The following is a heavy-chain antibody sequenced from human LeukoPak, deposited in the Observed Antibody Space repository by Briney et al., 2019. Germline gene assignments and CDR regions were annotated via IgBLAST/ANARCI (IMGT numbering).Heavy chain of an antibody. Sequence: GGSLRLSCAASGFTFSSYGMHWVRQAPGKGLEWVAVISYDGSNKYYADSVKGRFTISRDNSKNTLYLQMNSLRAEDTAVYYCAKHSGDWGQGTLVTVPP. D-gene: IGHD2-15*01. J-gene: IGHJ4*02. V-gene: IGHV3-30*18. CDR3: AKHSGD. CDR2: ISYDGSNK. CDR1: GFTFSSYG.